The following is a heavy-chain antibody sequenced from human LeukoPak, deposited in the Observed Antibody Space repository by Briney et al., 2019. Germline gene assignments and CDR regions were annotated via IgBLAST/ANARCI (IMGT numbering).Heavy chain of an antibody. D-gene: IGHD1-7*01. J-gene: IGHJ4*02. CDR3: ARTPNNWNYPFEY. Sequence: GESLKISCKGSGYSFTSYWIGWVRQMPGKGLEWMGIIYPGDSNTRYSPSFQGQVTISADKSISTAYLQWSSLKASDTAMYYCARTPNNWNYPFEYWGQGTLVTVSS. V-gene: IGHV5-51*01. CDR2: IYPGDSNT. CDR1: GYSFTSYW.